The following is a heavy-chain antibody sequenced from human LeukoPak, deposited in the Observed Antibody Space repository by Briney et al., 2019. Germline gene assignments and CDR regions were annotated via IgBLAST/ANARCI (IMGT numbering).Heavy chain of an antibody. J-gene: IGHJ3*02. CDR2: IYSDTTT. CDR1: GFTVSSNS. Sequence: GGSLRLSCAASGFTVSSNSISWVRQPPGKGLEWVSVIYSDTTTYYADSVKGRFTISRDNSKNTLYLQMNSLRAEDTAVYYCAKDPYYDSSGYRAYAFDIWGQGTMVTVSS. CDR3: AKDPYYDSSGYRAYAFDI. D-gene: IGHD3-22*01. V-gene: IGHV3-53*01.